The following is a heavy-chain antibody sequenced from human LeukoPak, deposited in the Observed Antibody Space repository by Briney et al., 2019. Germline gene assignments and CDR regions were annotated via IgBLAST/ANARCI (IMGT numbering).Heavy chain of an antibody. V-gene: IGHV3-15*01. J-gene: IGHJ4*02. D-gene: IGHD3-22*01. CDR1: GFTFSNAW. CDR3: TTSLPYYYDSSGYRRDY. Sequence: PGGSLRLSCAASGFTFSNAWMSWVRQAPGKGLEWVGRIKSKTDGGTTDYAAPVKGRFTIPRDDSKNTLYLQMNSLKTEDTAVYYCTTSLPYYYDSSGYRRDYWGQGTLVTVSS. CDR2: IKSKTDGGTT.